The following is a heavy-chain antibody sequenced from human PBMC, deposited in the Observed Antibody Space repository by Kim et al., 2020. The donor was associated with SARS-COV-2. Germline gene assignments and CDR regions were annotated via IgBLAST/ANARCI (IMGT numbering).Heavy chain of an antibody. CDR3: ARTRGVYDILTGGYYYYGMDV. V-gene: IGHV4-59*01. J-gene: IGHJ6*02. CDR1: GGSISSYY. CDR2: IYYSGST. D-gene: IGHD3-9*01. Sequence: SETLSLTCTVSGGSISSYYWSWIRQPPGKGLEWIGYIYYSGSTNYNPSLKSRVTISVDTSKNQFSLKLSSVTAADTAVYYCARTRGVYDILTGGYYYYGMDVWGQGTTVTVSS.